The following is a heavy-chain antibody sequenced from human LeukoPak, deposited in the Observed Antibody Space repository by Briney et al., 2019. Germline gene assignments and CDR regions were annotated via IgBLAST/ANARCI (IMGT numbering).Heavy chain of an antibody. Sequence: PGGSLRLSCAASGFTFSSYAMHWVRRAPGKGLEWVAVISYDGSNKYYADSVKGRFTISRDNSKNTLYLQMNSLRAEDTAVYYCATDCSSTSCYQGDDYWGQGTLVTVSS. CDR3: ATDCSSTSCYQGDDY. CDR1: GFTFSSYA. V-gene: IGHV3-30-3*01. D-gene: IGHD2-2*01. J-gene: IGHJ4*02. CDR2: ISYDGSNK.